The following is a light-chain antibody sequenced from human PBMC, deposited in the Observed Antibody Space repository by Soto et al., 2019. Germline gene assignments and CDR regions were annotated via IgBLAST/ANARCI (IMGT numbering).Light chain of an antibody. CDR1: RDDVGGYNY. CDR3: SAYTNIGTLV. V-gene: IGLV2-14*01. CDR2: EVS. J-gene: IGLJ3*02. Sequence: QSALTQPASVSGSPGQSITISCTGTRDDVGGYNYVSWYQQYPGKAPKLMIYEVSYRPSGVSNRFSGSRSGHPASLSISGLQAEDEADYYCSAYTNIGTLVFGGGTKRTVL.